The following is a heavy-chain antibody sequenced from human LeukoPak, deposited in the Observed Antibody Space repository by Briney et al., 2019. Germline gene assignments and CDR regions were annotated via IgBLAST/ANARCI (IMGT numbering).Heavy chain of an antibody. CDR3: ARAFYSGTYYSDY. CDR2: SRNKANSYST. J-gene: IGHJ4*02. D-gene: IGHD1-26*01. V-gene: IGHV3-72*01. CDR1: GFTFSDHY. Sequence: PGGSLRLSCAASGFTFSDHYADWVRQAPGKGLEGVGRSRNKANSYSTEYAASVKGRFTISRDDSKNSVDLQLNSLKTEDTAVYFCARAFYSGTYYSDYWGQGTLVTVAS.